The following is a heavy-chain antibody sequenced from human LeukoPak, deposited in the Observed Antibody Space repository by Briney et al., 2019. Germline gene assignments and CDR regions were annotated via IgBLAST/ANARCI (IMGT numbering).Heavy chain of an antibody. J-gene: IGHJ6*03. CDR3: ARGAIFGVRKYYYYMDV. CDR2: IYYSGST. V-gene: IGHV4-31*11. D-gene: IGHD3-3*01. Sequence: SETLSLTCAVSGYSISSGYYWSWIRQHPGKGLEWIGYIYYSGSTYYNPSLKSRVTISVDTSKNQFSLKLSSVTAADTAVYYCARGAIFGVRKYYYYMDVWGKGTTVTVSS. CDR1: GYSISSGYY.